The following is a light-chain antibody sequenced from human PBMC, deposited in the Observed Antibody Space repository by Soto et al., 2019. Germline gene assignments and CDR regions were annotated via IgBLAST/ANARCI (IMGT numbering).Light chain of an antibody. CDR3: QQYDNLPFT. J-gene: IGKJ4*01. CDR1: RSISNW. V-gene: IGKV1-33*01. CDR2: DAS. Sequence: DIQMTQSTATLSASVGDRVTITCRASRSISNWLAWYQQRPGIAPKLLIFDASNLETGVPSRFSGSGSGTDFTFTISSLQPEDIATYYCQQYDNLPFTFGGGTKVDIK.